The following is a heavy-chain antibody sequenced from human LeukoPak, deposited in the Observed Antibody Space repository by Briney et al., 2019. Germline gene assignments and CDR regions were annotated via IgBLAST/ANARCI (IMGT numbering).Heavy chain of an antibody. CDR1: GFTFSSYS. Sequence: PGTSLRLSCAASGFTFSSYSMNWVRQAPGKGLEWVSSISSSSSYIYYADSVKGRFTISRDNAKNSLYLQMNSLRAEDTAVYYCAREARDLRNGVDYWGQGTLVTVSS. J-gene: IGHJ4*02. CDR3: AREARDLRNGVDY. V-gene: IGHV3-21*01. D-gene: IGHD2-8*01. CDR2: ISSSSSYI.